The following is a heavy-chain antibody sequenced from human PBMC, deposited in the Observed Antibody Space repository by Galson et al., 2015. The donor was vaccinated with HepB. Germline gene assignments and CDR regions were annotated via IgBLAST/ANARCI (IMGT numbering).Heavy chain of an antibody. CDR1: GFTFSSYG. Sequence: SLRLSCAASGFTFSSYGMHWVRQAPGKGLEWVAVISYDGSNKYYADSVKGRFTISRDNSKNTLYLQMNSLRAEDTAVYYCAKSVEWELHTIDYWGQGTLVTVSS. CDR3: AKSVEWELHTIDY. J-gene: IGHJ4*02. D-gene: IGHD1-26*01. CDR2: ISYDGSNK. V-gene: IGHV3-30*18.